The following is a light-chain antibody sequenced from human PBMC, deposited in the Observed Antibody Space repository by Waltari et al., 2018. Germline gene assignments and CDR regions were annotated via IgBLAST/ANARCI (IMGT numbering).Light chain of an antibody. V-gene: IGKV3-11*01. CDR2: DTF. J-gene: IGKJ3*01. CDR1: QSVSRY. Sequence: EIVLTQSPVPLSLSPGERATLPCRASQSVSRYLAWYQQKPGQAPRLLIYDTFSRASGIPARFSGSGSGTDFTLTISSLEPEDFAVYYCLHRSNWPPLFTFGPGTKVDIK. CDR3: LHRSNWPPLFT.